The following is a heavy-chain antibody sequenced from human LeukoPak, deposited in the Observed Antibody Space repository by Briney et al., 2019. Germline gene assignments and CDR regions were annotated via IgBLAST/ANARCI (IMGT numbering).Heavy chain of an antibody. Sequence: SETVSLTCTVSGDSISNSNYYWGWIRQPPGKGREWVGTIYYSGSTYHNPSLKSRVTISLNTSKNQFFLKLSSVTAADTAEYYCARDDWIPGSCSSSIGCLDAFDVWGQGTMVTVSS. CDR2: IYYSGST. J-gene: IGHJ3*01. V-gene: IGHV4-39*02. CDR3: ARDDWIPGSCSSSIGCLDAFDV. CDR1: GDSISNSNYY. D-gene: IGHD2-2*03.